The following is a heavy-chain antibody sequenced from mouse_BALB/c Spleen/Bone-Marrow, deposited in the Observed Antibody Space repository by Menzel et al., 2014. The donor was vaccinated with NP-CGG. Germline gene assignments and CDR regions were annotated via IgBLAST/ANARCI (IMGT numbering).Heavy chain of an antibody. D-gene: IGHD2-14*01. Sequence: EVKLVESGGGLVQPGGSRKLSCAASGFTFSNFGMHWVRQAPEKGLEWVAYISSGSSTIYYADTVKGRFTISRDNPKNTLFLQMTSLRSEDTAMYYCARDRYDEYFDVWGAGTTVTVSS. J-gene: IGHJ1*01. CDR1: GFTFSNFG. CDR3: ARDRYDEYFDV. CDR2: ISSGSSTI. V-gene: IGHV5-17*02.